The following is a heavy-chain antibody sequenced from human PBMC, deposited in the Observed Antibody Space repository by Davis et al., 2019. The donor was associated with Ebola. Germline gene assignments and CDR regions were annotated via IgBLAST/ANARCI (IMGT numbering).Heavy chain of an antibody. CDR1: GYTFTSYG. V-gene: IGHV1-18*01. J-gene: IGHJ4*02. CDR3: ARGSGDNPRYCSGGSCAIGSFDY. D-gene: IGHD2-15*01. CDR2: ISAYNGNT. Sequence: AASVKVSCKASGYTFTSYGISWVRQAPGQGLEWMGWISAYNGNTNYAQKLQGRVTMTTDTTTSTAYMELRRLRSDDTAVYYCARGSGDNPRYCSGGSCAIGSFDYWGQGTLVTVSS.